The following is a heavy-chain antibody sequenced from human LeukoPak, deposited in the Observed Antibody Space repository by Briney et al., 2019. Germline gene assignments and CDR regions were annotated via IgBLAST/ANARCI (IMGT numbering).Heavy chain of an antibody. Sequence: ASVKVSCKTSGYTFTNYYMHWVRQAPGQGLEWMGWISAYNGNTNYAQKLQGRVTMTTDTSTSTAYMELRSLRSDDTAVYYCARGTGMITFPRLDPWGQGTLVTVSS. CDR3: ARGTGMITFPRLDP. V-gene: IGHV1-18*01. CDR1: GYTFTNYY. CDR2: ISAYNGNT. D-gene: IGHD3-16*01. J-gene: IGHJ5*02.